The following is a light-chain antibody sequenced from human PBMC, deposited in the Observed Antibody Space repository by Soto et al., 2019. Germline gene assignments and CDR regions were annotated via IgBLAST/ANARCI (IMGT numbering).Light chain of an antibody. CDR1: SSDIGGYNY. J-gene: IGLJ2*01. CDR2: DVS. Sequence: QSALTQPASVSGSPGQSITISCTGTSSDIGGYNYVSWYQQHPGKAPKLMIYDVSNRPSGVSNRFSGSKSGNTASLTISGLHAEDEADYHCCSYTSSSTHVVFGGGTKLTVL. V-gene: IGLV2-14*01. CDR3: CSYTSSSTHVV.